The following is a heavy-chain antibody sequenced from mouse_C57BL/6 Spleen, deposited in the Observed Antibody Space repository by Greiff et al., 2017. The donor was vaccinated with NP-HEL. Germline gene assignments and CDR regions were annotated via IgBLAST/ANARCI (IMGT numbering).Heavy chain of an antibody. J-gene: IGHJ2*01. V-gene: IGHV1-82*01. D-gene: IGHD3-2*02. CDR1: GYAFSSSW. CDR3: ARKTAQAT. CDR2: IYPGDGDT. Sequence: QVQLKESGPELVKPGASVKISCKASGYAFSSSWMNWVKQRPGKGLEWIGRIYPGDGDTNYNEKFKGKATLTADKSSSTAYMQLSSLTSEDAAVYYCARKTAQATWGQGTTLTVSS.